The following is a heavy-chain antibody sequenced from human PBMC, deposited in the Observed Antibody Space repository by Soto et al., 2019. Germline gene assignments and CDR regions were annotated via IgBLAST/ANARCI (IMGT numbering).Heavy chain of an antibody. Sequence: GGSLRVSCAASVFTFSNFWMDWVRQAPGKGLEWVANISPDGSEKHYVDSVEGRFTISRDNAKNSLYLQMSSLTAEDSALYYCSRSLDSWGQGTRVTVSS. CDR2: ISPDGSEK. V-gene: IGHV3-7*01. J-gene: IGHJ4*02. CDR1: VFTFSNFW. CDR3: SRSLDS.